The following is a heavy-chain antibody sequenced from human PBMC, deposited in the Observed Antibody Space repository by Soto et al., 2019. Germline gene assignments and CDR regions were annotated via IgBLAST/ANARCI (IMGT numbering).Heavy chain of an antibody. CDR2: ISAYNGNT. D-gene: IGHD3-3*01. V-gene: IGHV1-18*01. CDR3: ARVLRSDYDFWSGSSNWFDP. Sequence: GASVKVSCKASGYTFTSYGISWVRQAPGQGLEWMGWISAYNGNTNYAQKLQGRVTMTTDTSTSTAYMELRSLRSDDTAVYHCARVLRSDYDFWSGSSNWFDPWGQGTLVTVSS. CDR1: GYTFTSYG. J-gene: IGHJ5*02.